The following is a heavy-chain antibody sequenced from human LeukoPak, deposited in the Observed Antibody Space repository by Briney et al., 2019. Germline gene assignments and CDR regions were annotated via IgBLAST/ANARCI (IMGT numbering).Heavy chain of an antibody. D-gene: IGHD6-13*01. CDR3: AVYSSSWY. Sequence: GGSLRLSCAASGLTFSSYSMNWVREAPGKGLEWVSYISSSSSPIYYADSVKGRFTISRDNAKNSLYLQMNSLRAEDTAVYYCAVYSSSWYWGQGTLVTVSS. CDR1: GLTFSSYS. CDR2: ISSSSSPI. V-gene: IGHV3-48*01. J-gene: IGHJ4*02.